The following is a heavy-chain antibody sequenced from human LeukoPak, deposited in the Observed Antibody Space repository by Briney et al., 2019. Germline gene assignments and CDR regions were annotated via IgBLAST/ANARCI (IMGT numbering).Heavy chain of an antibody. CDR1: GFTFSSYW. V-gene: IGHV3-74*01. J-gene: IGHJ5*02. CDR2: INSDGSRT. D-gene: IGHD1-26*01. Sequence: GGSLRLSCAASGFTFSSYWMHWVRQAPGKGLVWVSRINSDGSRTSYADSVKGRFTISRDNAKNTLYLQMNSLRAEDTAVYYCARDRNSGSYPHGGGFDPWGQGTLVTVSS. CDR3: ARDRNSGSYPHGGGFDP.